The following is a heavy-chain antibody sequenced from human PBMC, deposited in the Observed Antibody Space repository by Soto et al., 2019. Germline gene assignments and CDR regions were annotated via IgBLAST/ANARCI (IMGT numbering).Heavy chain of an antibody. D-gene: IGHD3-3*01. Sequence: QVQLQESGPGLVKPSQTLSLTCTVSGGSISSGGYYWSRIRQHPGKGLEWIGYIYYSGSTYYNPSLKSRVTIAGDTSKNQFSLKLSSVTAADTAVYYCARSPPYINHYDFWSGYYALLWDYWGQGTLVTVSS. CDR2: IYYSGST. CDR1: GGSISSGGYY. J-gene: IGHJ4*02. V-gene: IGHV4-31*03. CDR3: ARSPPYINHYDFWSGYYALLWDY.